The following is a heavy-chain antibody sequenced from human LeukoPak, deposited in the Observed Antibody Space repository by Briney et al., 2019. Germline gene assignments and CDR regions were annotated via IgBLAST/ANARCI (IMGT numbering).Heavy chain of an antibody. CDR1: GFTLSTYW. CDR2: IKSKTDGGTT. J-gene: IGHJ3*02. D-gene: IGHD6-19*01. Sequence: GGSLSLSCAASGFTLSTYWMSWVRQAPGKGLEWVGRIKSKTDGGTTDYAAPVKGRFTISRDDSKNTLYLQMNSLKTEDTAVYYCTTSLAGIAVAGRGDDAFDIWGQGTMVTVSS. V-gene: IGHV3-15*01. CDR3: TTSLAGIAVAGRGDDAFDI.